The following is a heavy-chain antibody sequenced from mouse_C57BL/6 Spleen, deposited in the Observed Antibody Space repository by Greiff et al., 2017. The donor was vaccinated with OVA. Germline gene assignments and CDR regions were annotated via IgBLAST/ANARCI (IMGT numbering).Heavy chain of an antibody. D-gene: IGHD1-1*01. CDR1: CYTFTSYW. CDR3: ARGGLLRYYFDY. V-gene: IGHV1-59*01. J-gene: IGHJ2*01. CDR2: IDPSDSYT. Sequence: QVQLQQPGAELVRPWTSVTLSCTASCYTFTSYWLPWLTQRPGQYLEWIGVIDPSDSYTNYNQKFKGKATFTVDTSSSTAYMKLSSLTSEDSAVYYCARGGLLRYYFDYWGQGTTLTVSS.